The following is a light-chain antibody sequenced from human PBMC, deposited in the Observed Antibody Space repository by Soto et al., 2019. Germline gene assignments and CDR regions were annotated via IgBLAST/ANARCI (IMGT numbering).Light chain of an antibody. CDR3: CSYAGSSTYV. J-gene: IGLJ1*01. CDR1: SSDVGSYNL. V-gene: IGLV2-23*01. Sequence: QSALTQAASVSGSPGQSITISCTGTSSDVGSYNLVSWYQQHPGKAPKLMIYEGSKRTSGVSNRLSASKSGDTASLTVSGLQAEDEADYYCCSYAGSSTYVFGTGTKLTVL. CDR2: EGS.